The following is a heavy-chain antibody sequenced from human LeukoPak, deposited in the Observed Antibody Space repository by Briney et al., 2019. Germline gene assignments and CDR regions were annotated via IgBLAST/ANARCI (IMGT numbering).Heavy chain of an antibody. V-gene: IGHV3-23*01. Sequence: GGSLRLSCAASGFTFSSYAMSWVRQAPGKGLEWVSAISGSGGSTYYADSVKGRFTISRDNSKNTLYLQMNSLRAEDTAVYYCAREGSGWYLPGWFDPWGQGTLVTVSS. CDR2: ISGSGGST. D-gene: IGHD6-19*01. J-gene: IGHJ5*02. CDR3: AREGSGWYLPGWFDP. CDR1: GFTFSSYA.